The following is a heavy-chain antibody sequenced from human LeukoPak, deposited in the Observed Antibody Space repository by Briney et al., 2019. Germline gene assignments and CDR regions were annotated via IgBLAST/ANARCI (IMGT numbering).Heavy chain of an antibody. D-gene: IGHD1-26*01. CDR3: TYSGSNYPDY. Sequence: SETLSLTCTVSGGSISSYFWSWIRQSPGKGLEWIGEINHSGSTNYNPSLKSRVTISLGTSKNQFSLRLSSVTAADTAVYYCTYSGSNYPDYWGQGTLVIVSS. CDR2: INHSGST. CDR1: GGSISSYF. V-gene: IGHV4-34*01. J-gene: IGHJ4*02.